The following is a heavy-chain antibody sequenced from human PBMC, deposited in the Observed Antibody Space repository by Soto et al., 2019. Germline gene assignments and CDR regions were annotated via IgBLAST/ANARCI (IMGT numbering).Heavy chain of an antibody. Sequence: SETLSLTCSVSVGSISSGGYSWSWIRQPPGKGLEWIGYIYHSGSTYYNPSLKSRVTISVDRSKNQFSLKLSSVTAADTAVYYCARAQRGAFDYWGQGTLGTVYS. CDR3: ARAQRGAFDY. V-gene: IGHV4-30-2*01. CDR1: VGSISSGGYS. D-gene: IGHD1-26*01. J-gene: IGHJ4*02. CDR2: IYHSGST.